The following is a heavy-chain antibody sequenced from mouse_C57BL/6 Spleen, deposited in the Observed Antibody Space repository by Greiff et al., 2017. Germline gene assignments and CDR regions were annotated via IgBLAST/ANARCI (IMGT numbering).Heavy chain of an antibody. CDR2: ISYDGSN. V-gene: IGHV3-6*01. J-gene: IGHJ4*01. CDR1: GYSITSGYY. CDR3: ARDGYYRNYAMDY. Sequence: DVKLVESGPGLVKPSQSLSLTCSVTGYSITSGYYWNWIRQFPGNKLEWMGYISYDGSNNYNPSLKNRSSITRDTSKNQFFLKLNSVTTEDTATYYCARDGYYRNYAMDYWGQGTSVTVSS. D-gene: IGHD2-3*01.